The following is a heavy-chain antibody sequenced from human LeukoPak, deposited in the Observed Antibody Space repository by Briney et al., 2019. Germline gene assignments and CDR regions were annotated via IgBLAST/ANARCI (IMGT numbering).Heavy chain of an antibody. Sequence: SETLSLTCTVSGGSISSSSYYWGWIRQPPGKGLEWIGSIYYSGSTYYNPSLKSRVTISVDTSKNQFSLKLSSVTAADTAVYYCARQGFGEPRFDPWGQGTLVTVSS. J-gene: IGHJ5*02. CDR2: IYYSGST. CDR1: GGSISSSSYY. CDR3: ARQGFGEPRFDP. V-gene: IGHV4-39*01. D-gene: IGHD3-10*01.